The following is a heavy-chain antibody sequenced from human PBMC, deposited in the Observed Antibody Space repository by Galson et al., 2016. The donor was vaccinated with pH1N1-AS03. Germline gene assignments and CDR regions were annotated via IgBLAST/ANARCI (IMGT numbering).Heavy chain of an antibody. V-gene: IGHV1-3*01. CDR3: AREGQQLLSIDY. Sequence: SVKVSCKASGYTFTTYAIHWVRQAPGQSLEWMGRINVDNGDTKYAQNFQGRVTITRDTSTSTAYMELSSLRSEDTAVYYCAREGQQLLSIDYWGQGTLVTVSS. J-gene: IGHJ4*02. CDR1: GYTFTTYA. D-gene: IGHD4-11*01. CDR2: INVDNGDT.